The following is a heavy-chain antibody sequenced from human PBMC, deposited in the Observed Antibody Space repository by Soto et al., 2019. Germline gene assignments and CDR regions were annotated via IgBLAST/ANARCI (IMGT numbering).Heavy chain of an antibody. V-gene: IGHV3-21*01. CDR1: GFPFSSYA. J-gene: IGHJ6*03. CDR2: ISSGSRYI. D-gene: IGHD3-10*01. CDR3: ARDGLLSFGAVLKFHYMDV. Sequence: EMQLVESGGGLVKTGGSLRLSCATSGFPFSSYAINWVRQAPGKGLQWISSISSGSRYIFYADSVKCRFTISRDNANNPPYLQRSSLRAEDTAVYDSARDGLLSFGAVLKFHYMDVWGKGTTVTVSS.